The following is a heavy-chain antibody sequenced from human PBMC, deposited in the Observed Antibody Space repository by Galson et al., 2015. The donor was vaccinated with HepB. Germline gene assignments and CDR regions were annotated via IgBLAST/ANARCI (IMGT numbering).Heavy chain of an antibody. J-gene: IGHJ3*02. V-gene: IGHV1-69*06. CDR3: ARDRADYYDSSGYSGAFDI. Sequence: SVKVSCKASGGPFNTYAISWLRQAPGQGLEWMGGIIPMFDTAIYAQKFQGRVTITADKSTNTAYMDLSSLRSEDTAVYYCARDRADYYDSSGYSGAFDIWGHATMVTVSS. CDR1: GGPFNTYA. CDR2: IIPMFDTA. D-gene: IGHD3-22*01.